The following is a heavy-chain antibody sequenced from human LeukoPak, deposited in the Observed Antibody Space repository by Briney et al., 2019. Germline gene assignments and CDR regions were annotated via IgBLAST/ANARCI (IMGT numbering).Heavy chain of an antibody. CDR1: GDSISTSNSY. CDR2: IYYSGNT. J-gene: IGHJ4*02. Sequence: SETLSLTCAVSGDSISTSNSYWGWIRRPPGKGLEWVGSIYYSGNTYYNPSLKSRVTISVDTSKNQFSLKLSSVTAADTAVYYCARAYDSSGLHDYWGQGTLVTVSS. D-gene: IGHD3-22*01. V-gene: IGHV4-39*01. CDR3: ARAYDSSGLHDY.